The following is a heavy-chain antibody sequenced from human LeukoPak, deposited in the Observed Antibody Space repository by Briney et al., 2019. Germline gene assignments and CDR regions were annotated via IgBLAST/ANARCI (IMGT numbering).Heavy chain of an antibody. CDR2: IYTSGST. V-gene: IGHV4-4*07. J-gene: IGHJ6*02. CDR1: GGSISSYH. D-gene: IGHD3-22*01. CDR3: TRVRVYDSSGYYYGMDA. Sequence: SETLSLTCTVSGGSISSYHWSWIRQPAGKGLEWIGRIYTSGSTNYNPSLKSRVTISVDTSKNQFSLRLSSVTASDTAVYYCTRVRVYDSSGYYYGMDAWGQGTTVTVSS.